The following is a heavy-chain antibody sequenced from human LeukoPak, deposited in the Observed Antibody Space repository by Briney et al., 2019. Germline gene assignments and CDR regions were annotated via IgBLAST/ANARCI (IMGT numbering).Heavy chain of an antibody. V-gene: IGHV4-30-4*07. CDR2: FYYTGTT. Sequence: SETLSLTCAVSGASINSAGYSWSWIRQPPGTGLQWIGYFYYTGTTSYNPSLESRVSISVDTSKNQFSLNLSSVTAADTAVYYCARDLGCYGAKRFCGFDIWGQGTVVIVSS. D-gene: IGHD4-23*01. J-gene: IGHJ3*02. CDR3: ARDLGCYGAKRFCGFDI. CDR1: GASINSAGYS.